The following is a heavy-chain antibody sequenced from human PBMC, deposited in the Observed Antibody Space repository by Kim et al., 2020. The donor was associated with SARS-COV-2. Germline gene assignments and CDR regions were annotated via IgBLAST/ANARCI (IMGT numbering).Heavy chain of an antibody. CDR1: GFTFSSRA. CDR3: AKDHPSSGWPAFDS. V-gene: IGHV3-23*01. D-gene: IGHD6-19*01. Sequence: GGSLRLSCAASGFTFSSRAMSWVRQAPGKGPEWVASVNNGGNAYYADSVKGRFTVSRDITRDTLYLQINSLIAEDTALYFCAKDHPSSGWPAFDSWGQGTLVTVSS. J-gene: IGHJ4*02. CDR2: VNNGGNA.